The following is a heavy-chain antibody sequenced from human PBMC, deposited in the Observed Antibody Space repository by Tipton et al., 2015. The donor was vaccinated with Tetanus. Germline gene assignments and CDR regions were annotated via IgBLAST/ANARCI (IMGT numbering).Heavy chain of an antibody. J-gene: IGHJ5*02. Sequence: TLSLTCTVSGGSISSFYWSWIRQPPGKGLEWIGYIYYSGSAKYNPSLKSRVTISEDTSKNQFSLKLSSVTAADTAVYYCARLYSYGSLYWFDPWGQGTLVTVSS. V-gene: IGHV4-59*01. CDR2: IYYSGSA. D-gene: IGHD5-18*01. CDR1: GGSISSFY. CDR3: ARLYSYGSLYWFDP.